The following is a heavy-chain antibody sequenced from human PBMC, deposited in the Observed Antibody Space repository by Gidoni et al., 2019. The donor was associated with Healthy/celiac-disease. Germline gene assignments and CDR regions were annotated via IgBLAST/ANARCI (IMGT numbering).Heavy chain of an antibody. CDR1: GGSLSSGGYY. CDR3: ARVIAVAAMVYFQH. D-gene: IGHD6-19*01. V-gene: IGHV4-31*03. Sequence: QVQLQESRPGPVEPSQTLSLTCTVPGGSLSSGGYYCSWIRQHPGKGREWIGYIYDSGSTYYNPSLKSRVTMSVDTSKNDFSLKLSSVTAADTAMYYCARVIAVAAMVYFQHWGQGTLVTVSS. CDR2: IYDSGST. J-gene: IGHJ1*01.